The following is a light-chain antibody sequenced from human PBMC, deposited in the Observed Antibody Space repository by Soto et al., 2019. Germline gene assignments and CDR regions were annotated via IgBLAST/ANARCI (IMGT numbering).Light chain of an antibody. J-gene: IGLJ2*01. CDR2: EVS. Sequence: QSVLTQPPSASGSPGQSVTISCTGTSSDIGGYKFVSWYQQHPGKAPKLMIYEVSKRPSGVPDRFSGSKSGNTASLTVSGLQADDEADYYCSSYAGSNNVRFGGGTKVTVL. CDR1: SSDIGGYKF. CDR3: SSYAGSNNVR. V-gene: IGLV2-8*01.